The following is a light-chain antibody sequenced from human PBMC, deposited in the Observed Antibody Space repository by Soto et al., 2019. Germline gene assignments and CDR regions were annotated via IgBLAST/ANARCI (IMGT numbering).Light chain of an antibody. CDR2: DIF. CDR3: QQYNSWPLT. Sequence: MTQTLATLSLSPGERVTLFGFASQSVSSSDLAWYQQKPGQAPRLVIYDIFTRATGVPTRISGSGSGTEFTLTISSLQSEDFAVYYCQQYNSWPLTFGGGTKVDIK. CDR1: QSVSSSD. J-gene: IGKJ4*01. V-gene: IGKV3D-15*01.